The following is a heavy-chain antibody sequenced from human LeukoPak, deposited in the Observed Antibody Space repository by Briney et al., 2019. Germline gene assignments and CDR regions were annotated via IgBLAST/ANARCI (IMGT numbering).Heavy chain of an antibody. Sequence: GGSLRLSCAASGFTFSSYAMNWVRQAPGKGLEWVSVISGSGVNTYYADSVTGRFTISRDNSKHKGYVQMNRLRAGDTAVYYXXXXXXPVIAAAGTGADWGQGIQVTVSS. V-gene: IGHV3-23*01. CDR2: ISGSGVNT. CDR1: GFTFSSYA. D-gene: IGHD6-13*01. CDR3: XXXXXPVIAAAGTGAD. J-gene: IGHJ4*02.